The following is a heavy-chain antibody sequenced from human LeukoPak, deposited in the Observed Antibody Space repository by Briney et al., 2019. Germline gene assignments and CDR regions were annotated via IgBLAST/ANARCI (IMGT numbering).Heavy chain of an antibody. V-gene: IGHV3-53*01. D-gene: IGHD3-10*01. J-gene: IGHJ5*02. CDR2: IYSGGST. Sequence: GGSLRLSCAASGFTFSSYSMSWVRQAPGKGLEWVSVIYSGGSTYYADSVKGRFTISRDNSKNTLYLQMSSLRAEDTAVYYCARSTMVRGVRFDPWGQGTLVTVSS. CDR1: GFTFSSYS. CDR3: ARSTMVRGVRFDP.